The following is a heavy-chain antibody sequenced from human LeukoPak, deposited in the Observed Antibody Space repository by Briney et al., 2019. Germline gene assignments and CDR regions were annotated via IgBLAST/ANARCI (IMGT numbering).Heavy chain of an antibody. CDR1: GFTFSSYW. CDR2: IKQDGSEK. V-gene: IGHV3-7*03. D-gene: IGHD3-10*01. J-gene: IGHJ4*02. Sequence: GGSLRLSCAASGFTFSSYWVSWVRQAPGKGLEWVANIKQDGSEKYYVDSVKGRFTISRDNAKNSLYLQMNSLRAEDTALYYCARAGYGSGIQGFDYWGQGTLVTVSS. CDR3: ARAGYGSGIQGFDY.